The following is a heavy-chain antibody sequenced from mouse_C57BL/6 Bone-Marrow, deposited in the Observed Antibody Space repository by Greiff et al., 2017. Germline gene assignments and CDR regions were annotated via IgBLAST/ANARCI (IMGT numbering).Heavy chain of an antibody. Sequence: QVQLQQSGAELARPGASVKLSCKASGYTFTSYGISWVKQRTGQGLEWIGEIYPRSGNTYYNEKFKGKATLTADKYSSNAYMELRSLTSEDSAGYFCARRGFYDGSYWYCDVWGTGTTVTVSS. J-gene: IGHJ1*03. CDR1: GYTFTSYG. CDR3: ARRGFYDGSYWYCDV. D-gene: IGHD1-1*01. V-gene: IGHV1-81*01. CDR2: IYPRSGNT.